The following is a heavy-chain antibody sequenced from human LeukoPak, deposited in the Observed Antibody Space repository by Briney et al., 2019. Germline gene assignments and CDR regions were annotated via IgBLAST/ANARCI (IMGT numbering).Heavy chain of an antibody. CDR2: IIPIFGTA. J-gene: IGHJ4*02. CDR3: AREGSPGRGSYLY. CDR1: GGTFSSYA. V-gene: IGHV1-69*05. D-gene: IGHD1-26*01. Sequence: SVKVSCKASGGTFSSYAISWVRQAPGQGLEWMGGIIPIFGTANYAQKFQGRVTITTDESTSTAYMELSSLRSGDTAVYYCAREGSPGRGSYLYWGQGTLVTVSS.